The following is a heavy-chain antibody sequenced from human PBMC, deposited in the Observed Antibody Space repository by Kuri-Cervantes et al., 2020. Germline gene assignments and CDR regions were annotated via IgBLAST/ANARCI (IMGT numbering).Heavy chain of an antibody. Sequence: ASVKVSCKVSGYTLTELSKHWLRQAPGKGLEWMGGFDPEDGETIYAQKFQGRVTMTEDTSTDIAYMELSSLRSEDTAVYYCATDRHYGDYDWVQHWGQGTLVTVSS. CDR2: FDPEDGET. D-gene: IGHD4-17*01. CDR1: GYTLTELS. CDR3: ATDRHYGDYDWVQH. J-gene: IGHJ1*01. V-gene: IGHV1-24*01.